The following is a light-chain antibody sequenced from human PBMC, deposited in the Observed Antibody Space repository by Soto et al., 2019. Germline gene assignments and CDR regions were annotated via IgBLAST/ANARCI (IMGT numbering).Light chain of an antibody. V-gene: IGKV3-11*01. CDR2: DAS. CDR3: QQRSNWPLT. CDR1: QSVSSY. Sequence: EIVLTQSPATLSLSPGERATLSCRASQSVSSYLAWYQQKPGQAPRLLIYDASNRATGIPARFSGSGSGTDFTLTISSLELEDFAVYCCQQRSNWPLTFGGGTKVEIK. J-gene: IGKJ4*01.